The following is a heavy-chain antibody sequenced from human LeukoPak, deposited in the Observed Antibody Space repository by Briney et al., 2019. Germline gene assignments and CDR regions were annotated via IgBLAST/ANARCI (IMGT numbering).Heavy chain of an antibody. Sequence: ASVKVSCKTSGYTFTNYGINWVRQAPGQGLEWMGWISVYNGNTNYAQKVRGRVTMTTDTSTSTAYMELRSLRSDDTAVYYCARDARPRIAVAATGDFWGQGTLVIVSS. CDR2: ISVYNGNT. J-gene: IGHJ4*02. D-gene: IGHD6-19*01. V-gene: IGHV1-18*01. CDR3: ARDARPRIAVAATGDF. CDR1: GYTFTNYG.